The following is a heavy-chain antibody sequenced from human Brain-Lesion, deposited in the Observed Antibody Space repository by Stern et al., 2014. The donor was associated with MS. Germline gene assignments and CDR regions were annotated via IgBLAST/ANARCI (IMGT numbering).Heavy chain of an antibody. Sequence: VQLVQSGGGVVQPGRSLRLSCAASGFTFTNYGMHWVRQAPGKGLEWVAVISFDGSDKYYAASVKGRFTISRDNSKNTLYLQMNSLRGEDTAMYYCANSLGTYSRCGGDCYSRADYWGQGTLVTVFS. CDR1: GFTFTNYG. D-gene: IGHD2-21*02. V-gene: IGHV3-30*18. CDR3: ANSLGTYSRCGGDCYSRADY. J-gene: IGHJ4*02. CDR2: ISFDGSDK.